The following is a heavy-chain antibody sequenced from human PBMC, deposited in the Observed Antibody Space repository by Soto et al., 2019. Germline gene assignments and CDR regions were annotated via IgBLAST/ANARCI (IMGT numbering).Heavy chain of an antibody. CDR1: GGTFSSYA. J-gene: IGHJ6*02. D-gene: IGHD2-2*01. CDR2: IIPISDTA. CDR3: TRSQGSSTSLEIYYYYYYGMDV. Sequence: QVQLVQSGAEVKKPGSSVKVSCKASGGTFSSYASSWVRQAPGQGLEWMGGIIPISDTANYAQKFQGRVTITADESTSTAYMEPSSLRSEATALYYCTRSQGSSTSLEIYYYYYYGMDVWGQGNTVTVSS. V-gene: IGHV1-69*01.